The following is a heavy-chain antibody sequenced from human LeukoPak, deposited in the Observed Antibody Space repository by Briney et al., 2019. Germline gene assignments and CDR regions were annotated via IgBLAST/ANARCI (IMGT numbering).Heavy chain of an antibody. D-gene: IGHD3-22*01. CDR2: IYYSGST. V-gene: IGHV4-59*01. Sequence: SETLSLTCTVSGGSISSYYWSWIRQPPGKGLEWIGYIYYSGSTNYNPSLKSRVTISVDTSTNQFSLKLSSVTAADTAVYYCATSSPLYDSSVDDAFDIWGQGTMVTVSS. J-gene: IGHJ3*02. CDR1: GGSISSYY. CDR3: ATSSPLYDSSVDDAFDI.